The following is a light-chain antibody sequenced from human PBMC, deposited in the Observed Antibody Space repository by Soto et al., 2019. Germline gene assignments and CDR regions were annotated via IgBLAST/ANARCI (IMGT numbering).Light chain of an antibody. CDR3: MQSTQLPPT. J-gene: IGKJ5*01. V-gene: IGKV2D-29*02. Sequence: DVVMTQPPLSLSVAPGQPASISCKSSQSLLHITGETFLFWYLQKPGQSPQLLIYEVSTRVSGVPDRFSGSGSETDFTLEISRVETDDVGIYYCMQSTQLPPTFGQGTRLEIK. CDR2: EVS. CDR1: QSLLHITGETF.